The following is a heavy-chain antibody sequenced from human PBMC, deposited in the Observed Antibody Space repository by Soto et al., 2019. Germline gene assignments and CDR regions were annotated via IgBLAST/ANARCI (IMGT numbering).Heavy chain of an antibody. CDR3: ARTYVTDVVVVPASKDYMDV. CDR2: ISYSGST. J-gene: IGHJ6*03. CDR1: GGSISSSSSS. D-gene: IGHD2-2*01. Sequence: QLQLQESGPGLVKPSETLSLTCTVSGGSISSSSSSWGWIRQPPGTGLEWLGIISYSGSTYYSPSLKSRVTISVDASKNLFSLKLSSVTAADTAVYYCARTYVTDVVVVPASKDYMDVWGKGTTVTVSS. V-gene: IGHV4-39*01.